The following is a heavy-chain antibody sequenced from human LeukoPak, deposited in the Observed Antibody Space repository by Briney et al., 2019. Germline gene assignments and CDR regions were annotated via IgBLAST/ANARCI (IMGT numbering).Heavy chain of an antibody. D-gene: IGHD4-17*01. Sequence: ASVKVSCKASGYTFTSYAMHWVRQAPGQRLEWMGWINAGNGNTKYSQKFQGRVTITRDTSASTAYMELSSLRSEDTAVYYCATDTVTDADAFDIWGQGTMVTVSS. CDR3: ATDTVTDADAFDI. V-gene: IGHV1-3*01. J-gene: IGHJ3*02. CDR2: INAGNGNT. CDR1: GYTFTSYA.